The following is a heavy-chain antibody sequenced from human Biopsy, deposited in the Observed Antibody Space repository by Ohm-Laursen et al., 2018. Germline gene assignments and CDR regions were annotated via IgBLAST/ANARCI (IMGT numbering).Heavy chain of an antibody. Sequence: SSVKVSCKASGGNLRSYGISWVRQAPGQGLEWMGGIMPAFGVVNYGQNFEGRVTIDADDSTTTVDLSSLTSEDTAVYFCARNTGWYGDLYYFDYWGQGTLVTVSS. CDR2: IMPAFGVV. CDR1: GGNLRSYG. D-gene: IGHD6-19*01. J-gene: IGHJ4*02. V-gene: IGHV1-69*01. CDR3: ARNTGWYGDLYYFDY.